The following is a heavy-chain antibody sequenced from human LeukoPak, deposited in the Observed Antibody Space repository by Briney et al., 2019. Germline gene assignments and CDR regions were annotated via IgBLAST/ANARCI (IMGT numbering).Heavy chain of an antibody. CDR3: ARERYDSSGYYRVLDY. J-gene: IGHJ4*02. Sequence: GGSLRLSCAASGFTFDDYATHWVRQAPGKGLEWVSLISWDGGSTYYADSVKGRFTISRDNAKNSLYLQMNSLRAEDTAVYYCARERYDSSGYYRVLDYWGQGTLVTVSS. CDR2: ISWDGGST. CDR1: GFTFDDYA. D-gene: IGHD3-22*01. V-gene: IGHV3-43D*03.